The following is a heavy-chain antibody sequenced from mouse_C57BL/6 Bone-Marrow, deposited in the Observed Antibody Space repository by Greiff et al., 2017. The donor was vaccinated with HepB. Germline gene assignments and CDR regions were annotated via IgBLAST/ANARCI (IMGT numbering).Heavy chain of an antibody. CDR2: IYWDDDK. J-gene: IGHJ4*01. CDR1: GFSLSTSGMG. Sequence: QVTLKVSGPGILQSSQTLSLTCSFSGFSLSTSGMGVRWIRQPSGTGLEWLAHIYWDDDKRYNPSLKSRLTISKDTARNQVFLKITSVDTADTATYYCARGSTVAAPYAMDYWGQGTSVTVSS. D-gene: IGHD1-3*01. V-gene: IGHV8-12*01. CDR3: ARGSTVAAPYAMDY.